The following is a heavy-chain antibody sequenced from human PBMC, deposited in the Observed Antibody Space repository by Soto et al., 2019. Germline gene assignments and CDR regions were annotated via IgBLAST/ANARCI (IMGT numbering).Heavy chain of an antibody. D-gene: IGHD2-15*01. CDR3: AKSHHYCSGDSCYGLFDY. V-gene: IGHV3-23*01. CDR2: ISGSGGST. CDR1: GFTFSSYT. Sequence: EVQLLESGGGLVEPGGSLRLSCAASGFTFSSYTMTWVRQAPGKGLEWVSGISGSGGSTYYEDSVKGRFTISRDNSKNTRYLQMNSVRAEDTAVYYCAKSHHYCSGDSCYGLFDYWGQGTLVTVSS. J-gene: IGHJ4*02.